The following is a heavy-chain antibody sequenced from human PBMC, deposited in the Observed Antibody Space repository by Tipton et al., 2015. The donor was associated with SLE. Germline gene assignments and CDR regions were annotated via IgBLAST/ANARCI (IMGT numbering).Heavy chain of an antibody. CDR3: ARGKGYFDY. CDR2: ISYDGSNK. CDR1: GFTFSSYA. J-gene: IGHJ4*02. V-gene: IGHV3-30*04. Sequence: RSLRLSCAASGFTFSSYAMHWVRQAPGKGLEWVAVISYDGSNKYYADSVKGRFTISRDNSKNTLYLQMNSLRAEDTAVYYCARGKGYFDYWGQGTLVTVSS.